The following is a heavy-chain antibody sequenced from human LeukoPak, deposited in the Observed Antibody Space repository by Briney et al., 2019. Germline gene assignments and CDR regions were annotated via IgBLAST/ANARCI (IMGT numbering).Heavy chain of an antibody. CDR3: AIMGDFWSGHRHNWFDP. CDR1: GGTFSSYA. V-gene: IGHV1-69*01. Sequence: SSVKVSCKASGGTFSSYAISWVRQAPGQGLEWMGGIIPIFGTANYAQKFQGRVTITADESTSTAYMELSSLRSEDTAVYYCAIMGDFWSGHRHNWFDPWGQGTLVTVSS. CDR2: IIPIFGTA. J-gene: IGHJ5*02. D-gene: IGHD3-3*01.